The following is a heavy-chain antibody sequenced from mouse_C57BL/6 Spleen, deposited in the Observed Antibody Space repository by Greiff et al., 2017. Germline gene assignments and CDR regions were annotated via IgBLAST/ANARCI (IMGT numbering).Heavy chain of an antibody. J-gene: IGHJ4*01. V-gene: IGHV1-80*01. CDR3: ARGITTGPDYYAMDY. CDR1: GYAFSSYW. D-gene: IGHD1-1*01. Sequence: VQLQQSGAELVKPGASVKISCKASGYAFSSYWMNWVKQRPGKGLEWIGQIYPGDGDTNYNGKFKGQATLTADKSSSTAYMQLSSLTSEDSAVYFCARGITTGPDYYAMDYWGQGTSVTVSS. CDR2: IYPGDGDT.